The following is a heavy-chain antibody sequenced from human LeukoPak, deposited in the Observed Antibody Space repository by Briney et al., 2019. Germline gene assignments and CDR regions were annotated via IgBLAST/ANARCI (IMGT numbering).Heavy chain of an antibody. Sequence: GGTLRLSCAASGFTFSSYGMSWVRQAPGKGLEWVSAISGSGGSTYYADSVKGRFTISRDNSKNTLYLQMNGLRAEDTAVYYCAKEELAYYGSGRGGFDIWGQGTMVTVSS. D-gene: IGHD3-10*01. CDR1: GFTFSSYG. V-gene: IGHV3-23*01. J-gene: IGHJ3*02. CDR3: AKEELAYYGSGRGGFDI. CDR2: ISGSGGST.